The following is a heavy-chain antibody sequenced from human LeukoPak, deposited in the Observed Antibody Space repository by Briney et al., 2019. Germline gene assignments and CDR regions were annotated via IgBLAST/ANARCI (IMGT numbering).Heavy chain of an antibody. V-gene: IGHV3-53*01. CDR2: IYSGGST. CDR3: ARWAGQTNWNYGGAFDI. Sequence: GGSLRLSCAASGFTVSSNYMSWVRQAPGKGLEWVSVIYSGGSTYYADSVKGRFTISRDNSKNTLYLQMNSLRAEDTAVYYCARWAGQTNWNYGGAFDIWGQGTMVTVSS. CDR1: GFTVSSNY. D-gene: IGHD1-7*01. J-gene: IGHJ3*02.